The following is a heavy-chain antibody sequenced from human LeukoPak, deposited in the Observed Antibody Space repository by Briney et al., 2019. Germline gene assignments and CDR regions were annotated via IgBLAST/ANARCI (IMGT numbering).Heavy chain of an antibody. CDR2: ISGGSTSI. CDR3: ANGAAAGTPTMGDY. V-gene: IGHV3-21*04. CDR1: GFTFTGYT. D-gene: IGHD6-13*01. J-gene: IGHJ4*02. Sequence: GGSLRLSCAASGFTFTGYTMNWVRQAPGKGLEWVSSISGGSTSIDYADSVKGRFTISRDNFKNTLYLQMNSPRAEDTAVYYCANGAAAGTPTMGDYWGQGTLVTVSS.